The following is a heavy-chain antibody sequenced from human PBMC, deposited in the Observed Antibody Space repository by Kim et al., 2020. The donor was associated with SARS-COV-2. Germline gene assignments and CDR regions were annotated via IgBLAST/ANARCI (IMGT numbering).Heavy chain of an antibody. J-gene: IGHJ5*02. CDR2: INPNSGGT. D-gene: IGHD6-13*01. V-gene: IGHV1-2*02. CDR1: GYTFTGYY. CDR3: ARVPNYQQQGYLGYNWFDP. Sequence: ASVKVSCKASGYTFTGYYMHWVRQAPGQGLEWMGWINPNSGGTNYAQKFQGRVTMTRDTSISTAYMELSRLRSDDTAVYYCARVPNYQQQGYLGYNWFDPWGQGTLVTVSS.